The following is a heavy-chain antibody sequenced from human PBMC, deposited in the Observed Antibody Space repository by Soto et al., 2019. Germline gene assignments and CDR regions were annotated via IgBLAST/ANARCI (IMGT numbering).Heavy chain of an antibody. CDR3: ARVGYCSSTSCTPDMDV. D-gene: IGHD2-2*01. Sequence: SETLSLTCTVSGGSISSGGYYWSWIRQHPGKGLEWIGYIYYSGSTYYNPFLKSRVTISVDTSKNQFSLKLSSVTAADTAVYYCARVGYCSSTSCTPDMDVWGKGTTVTVSS. CDR1: GGSISSGGYY. CDR2: IYYSGST. J-gene: IGHJ6*03. V-gene: IGHV4-31*03.